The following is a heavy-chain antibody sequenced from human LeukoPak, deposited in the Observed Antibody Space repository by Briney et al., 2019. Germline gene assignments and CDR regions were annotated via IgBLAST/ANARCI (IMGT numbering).Heavy chain of an antibody. V-gene: IGHV4-4*07. CDR2: IYTSGYT. CDR1: GDSISNYY. D-gene: IGHD3-10*02. Sequence: SETLSLTCTVSGDSISNYYWNWVRQPAGKGLEWIGHIYTSGYTNYNPSLKSRVTVSVDTSKNQFSLKLTSVTAADAAVYYCARNSQTMSAARGMDVWGKGTTVTVSS. J-gene: IGHJ6*04. CDR3: ARNSQTMSAARGMDV.